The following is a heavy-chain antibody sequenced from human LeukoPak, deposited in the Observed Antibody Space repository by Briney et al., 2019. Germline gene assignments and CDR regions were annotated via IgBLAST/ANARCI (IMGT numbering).Heavy chain of an antibody. V-gene: IGHV4-59*12. D-gene: IGHD2-21*02. CDR3: ASQDPYCGGDCYLEYYFDY. CDR2: IYNSGST. CDR1: GGSISPSY. J-gene: IGHJ4*02. Sequence: SETLSLTCTVSGGSISPSYWSWIRQSPGKGLEWIGYIYNSGSTNYNPSLKSRVTISVDRSKNQFSLKLTSVTAADTAVYYCASQDPYCGGDCYLEYYFDYWGQGTLVTVSS.